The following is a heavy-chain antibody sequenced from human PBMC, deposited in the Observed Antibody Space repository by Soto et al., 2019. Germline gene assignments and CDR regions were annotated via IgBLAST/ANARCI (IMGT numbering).Heavy chain of an antibody. J-gene: IGHJ4*02. CDR3: ARAIAPTLSDY. D-gene: IGHD3-22*01. V-gene: IGHV3-13*04. CDR2: IGNAGDT. Sequence: GGSLRLSCSASGCTLSSYGMHWVRQGPGKGLEMVSAIGNAGDTNYARSVKGRFTISRENAKNSLYLQMNSLRAGDTAIYFCARAIAPTLSDYRGQGAPVTVSS. CDR1: GCTLSSYG.